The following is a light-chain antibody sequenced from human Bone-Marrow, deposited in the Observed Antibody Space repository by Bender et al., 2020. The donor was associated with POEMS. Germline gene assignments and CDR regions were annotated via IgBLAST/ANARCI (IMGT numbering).Light chain of an antibody. CDR1: SSNIGAHA. CDR3: AVWDDSLNGWM. J-gene: IGLJ3*02. V-gene: IGLV1-44*01. CDR2: SSH. Sequence: QSVLTQPPSASGTPGQRVTISCSGGSSNIGAHAVNWYQHLPGTAPKLLIYSSHRRPSEVPDRFSGSRSGTSASLAISGLQSEDEADYYCAVWDDSLNGWMFGGGTKRTVL.